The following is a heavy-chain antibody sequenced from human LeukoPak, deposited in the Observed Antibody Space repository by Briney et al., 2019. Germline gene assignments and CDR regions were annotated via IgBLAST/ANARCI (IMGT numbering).Heavy chain of an antibody. V-gene: IGHV4-59*08. CDR3: ARRSIAAAGPFDY. CDR2: IYYSGST. CDR1: GGSISSYY. J-gene: IGHJ4*02. D-gene: IGHD6-13*01. Sequence: NPSETLSLTCTVSGGSISSYYWSWIRQPPGKGLEWIGYIYYSGSTNYNSSLKSRVTISVDTSKNQFSLKLSSVTAADTAVYYCARRSIAAAGPFDYWGQGTLVTVSS.